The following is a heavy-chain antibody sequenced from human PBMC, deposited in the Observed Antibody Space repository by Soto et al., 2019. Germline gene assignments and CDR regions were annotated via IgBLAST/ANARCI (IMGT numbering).Heavy chain of an antibody. J-gene: IGHJ4*02. V-gene: IGHV4-30-2*01. Sequence: SETLSLTCTVSRGSVSSGSYYWSWIRQPPGKGLEWIGYIYHSWTTYYNPSLKSRVTISVDRSKNQFSLKLSFVTAADTAVYYCARGQVVAAQHWGQGTLVTVSS. D-gene: IGHD2-15*01. CDR1: RGSVSSGSYY. CDR3: ARGQVVAAQH. CDR2: IYHSWTT.